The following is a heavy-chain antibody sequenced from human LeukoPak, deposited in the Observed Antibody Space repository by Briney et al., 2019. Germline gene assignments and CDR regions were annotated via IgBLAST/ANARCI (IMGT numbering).Heavy chain of an antibody. J-gene: IGHJ3*02. Sequence: GGSLRLSCAASGFTFRSYSMNWVRQASGKGLEWVSSISSSSSYIYYADSVKGRFTISRDNAKNSLYLQMNSLRAEDTAVYYCARGRYGDYSHDAFDIWGQGTMVTVSS. CDR2: ISSSSSYI. V-gene: IGHV3-21*01. D-gene: IGHD4-17*01. CDR1: GFTFRSYS. CDR3: ARGRYGDYSHDAFDI.